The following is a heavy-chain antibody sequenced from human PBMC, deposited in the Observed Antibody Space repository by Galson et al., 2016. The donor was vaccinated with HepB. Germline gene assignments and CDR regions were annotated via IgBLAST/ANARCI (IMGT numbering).Heavy chain of an antibody. Sequence: SLRLSCAASGFTFSIYSMSWVRQAPGKGLEWVSAITSSGGTTYYADSVKGRFTISRDNSKNTLYLRMNSLRTEDTAMYYCAKVTQQCLVPTGGWFDPWGQGTLVTVSS. CDR3: AKVTQQCLVPTGGWFDP. J-gene: IGHJ5*02. CDR2: ITSSGGTT. D-gene: IGHD6-19*01. V-gene: IGHV3-23*01. CDR1: GFTFSIYS.